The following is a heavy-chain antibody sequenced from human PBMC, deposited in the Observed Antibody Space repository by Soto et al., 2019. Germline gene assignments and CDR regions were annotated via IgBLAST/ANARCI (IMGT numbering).Heavy chain of an antibody. D-gene: IGHD3-10*01. CDR3: ASAVGAGSDPPYYYYCMDV. V-gene: IGHV1-18*01. CDR1: GYTFTSYG. J-gene: IGHJ6*02. CDR2: ISAYNGNT. Sequence: QVQLVQSGAEVKKPGASVKVSCKASGYTFTSYGISWVRQAPGQGLEWMGWISAYNGNTNYAQKLQGRVTMTTDTSTSTAYMELRSLRSDDTAVYYCASAVGAGSDPPYYYYCMDVWGQGTTVTVSS.